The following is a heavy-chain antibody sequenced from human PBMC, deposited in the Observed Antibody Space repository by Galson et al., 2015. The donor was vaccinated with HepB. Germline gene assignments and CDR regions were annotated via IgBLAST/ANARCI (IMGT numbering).Heavy chain of an antibody. V-gene: IGHV4-39*01. Sequence: ETLSLTCTVSGGSISSSSYYWGWIRQPPGKGLEWIGSIYYSGSTYYNPSLKSRVTISVDTSKNQFSLKLSSVTAADTAVYYCARWYYYDSSGNHDAFDIWGQGTMVTVSS. CDR1: GGSISSSSYY. J-gene: IGHJ3*02. CDR2: IYYSGST. D-gene: IGHD3-22*01. CDR3: ARWYYYDSSGNHDAFDI.